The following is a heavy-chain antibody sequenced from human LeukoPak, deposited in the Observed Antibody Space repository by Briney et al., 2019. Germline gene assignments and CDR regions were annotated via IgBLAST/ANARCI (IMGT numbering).Heavy chain of an antibody. D-gene: IGHD3-9*01. Sequence: GGSLRLSCAASGFTFSSYAMSWVRQAPGKGLEWVSAISGSGGSTYYADSVRGRFTISRDNSKNTLYLQMNSLRAEDTAVYYCAKARYLDVEYYFDYWGQGTLVTVSS. V-gene: IGHV3-23*01. J-gene: IGHJ4*02. CDR1: GFTFSSYA. CDR3: AKARYLDVEYYFDY. CDR2: ISGSGGST.